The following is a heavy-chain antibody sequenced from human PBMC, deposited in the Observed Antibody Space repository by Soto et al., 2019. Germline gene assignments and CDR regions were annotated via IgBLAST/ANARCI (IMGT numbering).Heavy chain of an antibody. Sequence: GGSLRLSCAASGFTFSSYAMHWVRQDPGKGLEYVSDISSNGGSTYYANSVKGGFTISRDNSKNTLYLQMGSLRAEDMAVYYCARDAGDYGTYYYYMDVWGKGTTVTVSS. J-gene: IGHJ6*03. CDR3: ARDAGDYGTYYYYMDV. CDR2: ISSNGGST. CDR1: GFTFSSYA. V-gene: IGHV3-64*01. D-gene: IGHD4-17*01.